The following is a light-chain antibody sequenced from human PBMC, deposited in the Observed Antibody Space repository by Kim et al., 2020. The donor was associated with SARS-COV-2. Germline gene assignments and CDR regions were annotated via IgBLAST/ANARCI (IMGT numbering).Light chain of an antibody. CDR3: AAWDDSLREEV. Sequence: ELTQPPSASGTPGQRVTISCSGSSSNIGSNYVYWYQQLPGTAPKLLIYRNNQRPSGVPDRFSGSKSGTSASLAISGLRSEDGADYYCAAWDDSLREEVFGTGTKVTVL. V-gene: IGLV1-47*01. J-gene: IGLJ1*01. CDR2: RNN. CDR1: SSNIGSNY.